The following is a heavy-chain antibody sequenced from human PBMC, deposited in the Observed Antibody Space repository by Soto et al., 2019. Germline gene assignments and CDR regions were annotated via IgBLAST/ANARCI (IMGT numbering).Heavy chain of an antibody. J-gene: IGHJ6*02. CDR2: ISHSGIS. CDR3: AIGVVAAAKGYYYGMDV. CDR1: GVSISSGY. D-gene: IGHD6-13*01. V-gene: IGHV4-59*01. Sequence: PSETLSLTCIVSGVSISSGYCTWIRQSPGKGLEWIGYISHSGISHYRASLQSRVTMSVDTSKNQFSLNLTSVTAADTAVYYCAIGVVAAAKGYYYGMDVWGQGTTVTVSS.